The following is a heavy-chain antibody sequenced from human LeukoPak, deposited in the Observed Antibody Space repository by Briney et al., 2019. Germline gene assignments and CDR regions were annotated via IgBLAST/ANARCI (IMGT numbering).Heavy chain of an antibody. Sequence: GGSLRLSCAAPGLTFSTYTMNWVRQAPGKGLEWVSSISSGSSYIYYADSMKGRFTISRDNAKNSLYLQMNSLKAEDTAVYFCASHYDIDYWGQGTLVTVSS. D-gene: IGHD3-9*01. V-gene: IGHV3-21*06. CDR2: ISSGSSYI. CDR1: GLTFSTYT. J-gene: IGHJ4*02. CDR3: ASHYDIDY.